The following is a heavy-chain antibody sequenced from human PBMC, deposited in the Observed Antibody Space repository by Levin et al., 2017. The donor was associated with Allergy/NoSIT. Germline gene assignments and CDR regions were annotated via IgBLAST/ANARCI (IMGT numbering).Heavy chain of an antibody. CDR3: ARATIFGVVIAIGTFDI. V-gene: IGHV3-7*01. J-gene: IGHJ3*02. D-gene: IGHD3-3*01. Sequence: GESLKISCAASGFRFSSYWMSWVRQAPGKGLEWVANMKQDGSEIYYVDSVKGRFTISRDNAKNSLYLQMNSLRAEDTAVYYCARATIFGVVIAIGTFDIWGQGTMVTVSS. CDR1: GFRFSSYW. CDR2: MKQDGSEI.